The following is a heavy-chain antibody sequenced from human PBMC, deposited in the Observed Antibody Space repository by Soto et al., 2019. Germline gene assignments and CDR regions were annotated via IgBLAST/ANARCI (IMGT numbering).Heavy chain of an antibody. Sequence: GGSLRLSCAASGFTFSSYWMHWVRQAPGKGLVWVSRINSDGSSTSYADSVKGRFTISRDNAKNTLYLQMNSLRAEDTAVYYCARGASYYDFWSGYFDYWGQGNLVTVSS. D-gene: IGHD3-3*01. J-gene: IGHJ4*02. V-gene: IGHV3-74*01. CDR2: INSDGSST. CDR3: ARGASYYDFWSGYFDY. CDR1: GFTFSSYW.